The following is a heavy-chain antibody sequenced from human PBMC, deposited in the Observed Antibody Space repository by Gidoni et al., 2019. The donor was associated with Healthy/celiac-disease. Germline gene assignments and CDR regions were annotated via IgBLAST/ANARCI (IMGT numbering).Heavy chain of an antibody. Sequence: LPPSCAPSGFTFSSYGMHWVRQAPGKGLEWVAVIWYDGSNKYYAASVKGRFTISRDNSKNTLYLQMNSLRAEDTAVYYCARERGSGLDYWGQGTLVTVSS. V-gene: IGHV3-33*01. D-gene: IGHD2-15*01. CDR1: GFTFSSYG. CDR2: IWYDGSNK. CDR3: ARERGSGLDY. J-gene: IGHJ4*02.